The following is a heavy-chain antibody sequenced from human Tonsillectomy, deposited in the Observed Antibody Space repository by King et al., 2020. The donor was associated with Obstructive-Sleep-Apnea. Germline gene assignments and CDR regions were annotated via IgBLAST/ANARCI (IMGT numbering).Heavy chain of an antibody. CDR1: GGSISSYY. J-gene: IGHJ6*02. D-gene: IGHD3-3*01. CDR3: ARVRRFLEWLPYYYYYYGMDV. V-gene: IGHV4-59*01. CDR2: IYYSGST. Sequence: VQLQESGPGLVKPSETLSLTCTVSGGSISSYYWSWIRQPPGKGLEWIGYIYYSGSTNYNPSLKSRVTISVDTSKNQFSLKLSSVTAADTAVYYCARVRRFLEWLPYYYYYYGMDVWGHGTTVTVSS.